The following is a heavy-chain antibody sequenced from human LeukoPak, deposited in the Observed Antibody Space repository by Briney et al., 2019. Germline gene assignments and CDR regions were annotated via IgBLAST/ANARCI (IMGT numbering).Heavy chain of an antibody. Sequence: PGGSLRLSCAASGFTFSSYGMHWVRQAPGKGLEWVAFIRYDGSNKYYADSVKGRFTISRDNSKNTLYLQMNSLRAEDTAVYYCAKDPDPLVGYCSSTSCYPNYWGQGTLVTVSS. CDR1: GFTFSSYG. D-gene: IGHD2-2*03. J-gene: IGHJ4*02. CDR2: IRYDGSNK. CDR3: AKDPDPLVGYCSSTSCYPNY. V-gene: IGHV3-30*02.